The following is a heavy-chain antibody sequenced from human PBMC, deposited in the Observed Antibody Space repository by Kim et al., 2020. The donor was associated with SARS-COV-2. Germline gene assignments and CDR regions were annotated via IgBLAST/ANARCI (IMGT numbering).Heavy chain of an antibody. CDR1: GGSFSGYY. D-gene: IGHD3-3*01. CDR3: ARARRITMFGVVIMTGAFDI. CDR2: INHSGST. V-gene: IGHV4-34*01. Sequence: SQTLSLTCAVYGGSFSGYYWSWIRQPPGKGLEWIGEINHSGSTNYNPSLKSRVTISVDTSKNQFSLKLSSVTAADTAVYYCARARRITMFGVVIMTGAFDIWGQGTMVTVSS. J-gene: IGHJ3*02.